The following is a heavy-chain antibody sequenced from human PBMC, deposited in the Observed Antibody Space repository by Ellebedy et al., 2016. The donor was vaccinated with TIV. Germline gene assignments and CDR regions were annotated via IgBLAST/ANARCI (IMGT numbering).Heavy chain of an antibody. CDR2: ISIDGSST. V-gene: IGHV3-74*01. J-gene: IGHJ6*02. CDR3: ARHPTLGYGMDV. CDR1: GFTFSSYW. Sequence: GGSLRLSCAASGFTFSSYWMHWVRQAPGKGLVWVSRISIDGSSTSYADSVKGRFTISRDNAKNTLYLQMNSLRAEDTAVYYCARHPTLGYGMDVWGQGTTVTVSS. D-gene: IGHD3-16*01.